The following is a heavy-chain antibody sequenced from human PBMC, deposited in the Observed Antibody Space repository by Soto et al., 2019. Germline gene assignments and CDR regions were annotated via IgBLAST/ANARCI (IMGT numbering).Heavy chain of an antibody. CDR3: ARVIKYYYDSSGYYHYYYGMDV. CDR2: IYYSGST. Sequence: SETLSLTCPVSGGSISSGGYYWSWIRQHPGKGLEWIGYIYYSGSTYYNPSLKSRVTISVDTSKNQFSLKLSSVTAADTAVYYCARVIKYYYDSSGYYHYYYGMDVWGQGTTVTVSS. CDR1: GGSISSGGYY. J-gene: IGHJ6*02. D-gene: IGHD3-22*01. V-gene: IGHV4-31*03.